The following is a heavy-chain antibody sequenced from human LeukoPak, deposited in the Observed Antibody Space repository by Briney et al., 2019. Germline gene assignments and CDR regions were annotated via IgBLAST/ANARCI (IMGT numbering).Heavy chain of an antibody. V-gene: IGHV3-9*01. CDR1: GFTFDDYA. J-gene: IGHJ6*04. CDR3: ARDPAVESYYYGSGSYWTGGDV. D-gene: IGHD3-10*01. CDR2: ISWNSGSI. Sequence: PGGSLRLSCAASGFTFDDYAMHWVRQAPGKGLEWVSGISWNSGSIGYADSVKGRFTISRDNAKNSLYLQMNSLRAEDTAVYYCARDPAVESYYYGSGSYWTGGDVWGKGTTVTVSS.